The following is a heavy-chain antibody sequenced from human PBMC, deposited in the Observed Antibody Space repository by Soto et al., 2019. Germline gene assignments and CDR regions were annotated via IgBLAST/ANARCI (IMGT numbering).Heavy chain of an antibody. CDR1: GFTFSSYA. J-gene: IGHJ3*02. V-gene: IGHV3-23*01. CDR3: XXXXGSSWYVSAFDI. D-gene: IGHD6-13*01. CDR2: ISGSGGST. Sequence: EVQLLESGGGLVQPGGSLRLSCAASGFTFSSYAMSWVRQAPGKGLEWVSAISGSGGSTYYADSVKGRFTISRDNSKNTLYLQMNSLRAEDTAVXXCXXXXGSSWYVSAFDIWGQGTMVTXSS.